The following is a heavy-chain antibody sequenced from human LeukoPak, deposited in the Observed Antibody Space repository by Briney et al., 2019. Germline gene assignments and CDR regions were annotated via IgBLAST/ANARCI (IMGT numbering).Heavy chain of an antibody. J-gene: IGHJ4*02. CDR1: GFTVSSNY. CDR2: IYSDGST. Sequence: GGSLRLSCAASGFTVSSNYMSWVRKAPGKGLEWVSIIYSDGSTYFADSVKGRFTISRDNSKNTLYLQMNSLRAEGTAVYYCARTPYYESSGFVGFDYWGQGTLVTVSS. CDR3: ARTPYYESSGFVGFDY. D-gene: IGHD3-22*01. V-gene: IGHV3-53*01.